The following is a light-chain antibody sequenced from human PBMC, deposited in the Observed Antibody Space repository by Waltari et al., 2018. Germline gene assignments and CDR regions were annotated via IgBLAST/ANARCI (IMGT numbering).Light chain of an antibody. V-gene: IGLV2-14*01. CDR3: ISFTSSNTWV. CDR1: SSAIGAYNY. CDR2: GVS. J-gene: IGLJ3*02. Sequence: QSALTQPASVSGSPRQSITISCTGTSSAIGAYNYVSWYQQHSGKAPKLVIFGVSDRPTGVSNRFSGSKSGNTASLTISGLQAEDEADYYCISFTSSNTWVFGGGTRVTVL.